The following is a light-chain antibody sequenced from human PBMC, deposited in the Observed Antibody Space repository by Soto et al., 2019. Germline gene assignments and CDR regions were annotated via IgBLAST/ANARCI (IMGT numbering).Light chain of an antibody. CDR2: SDD. V-gene: IGLV1-44*01. J-gene: IGLJ1*01. CDR3: AAWDDSLTGDGSLTGCV. Sequence: PSMVWTPGLRVTISCSGRTSKTGRKKVNWYQQLPGTAPRLLIYSDDQRPSGVPDRFSGSKSGTSASLAISGLQSEDEADYYCAAWDDSLTGDGSLTGCVFGSGTKVTVL. CDR1: TSKTGRKK.